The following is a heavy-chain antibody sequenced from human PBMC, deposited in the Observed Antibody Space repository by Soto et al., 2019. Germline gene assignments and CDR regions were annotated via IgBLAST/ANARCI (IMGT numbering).Heavy chain of an antibody. CDR2: ISYDGSNK. D-gene: IGHD3-22*01. Sequence: GGSLRLSCAASGFTFSSYGMHWVRQAPGKGLEWVAVISYDGSNKYYADSVKGRFTISRDNSKNTLYLQMNSLRAEDTAVYYCARANDSHLPDYYYYGMDVWGQGTTVTVSS. V-gene: IGHV3-30*03. J-gene: IGHJ6*02. CDR1: GFTFSSYG. CDR3: ARANDSHLPDYYYYGMDV.